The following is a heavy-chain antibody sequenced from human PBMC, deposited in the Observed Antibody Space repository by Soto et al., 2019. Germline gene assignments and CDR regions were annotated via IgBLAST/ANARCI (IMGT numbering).Heavy chain of an antibody. CDR2: ISGSGFNT. J-gene: IGHJ4*02. V-gene: IGHV3-23*01. CDR3: AKESGLSTGNYDSSGYPIDY. D-gene: IGHD3-22*01. CDR1: GFTFINYA. Sequence: PGGSLRLSCAASGFTFINYAMSWVRQAPGKGLEWISAISGSGFNTYYARSVKGRFTISRDNSKHTLSLQLSSLRADDTAVYYCAKESGLSTGNYDSSGYPIDYWGQGTLVTVSS.